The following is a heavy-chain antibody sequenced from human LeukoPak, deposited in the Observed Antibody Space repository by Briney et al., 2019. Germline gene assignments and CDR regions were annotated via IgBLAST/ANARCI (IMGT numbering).Heavy chain of an antibody. CDR3: ARVTMIVVVISAFDI. D-gene: IGHD3-22*01. V-gene: IGHV3-11*01. CDR2: ISSSGSTI. CDR1: GFTLSDYY. Sequence: GGSLRLSCAASGFTLSDYYMSWIRQAPGKGLEWVSYISSSGSTIYYADSVKGRFTISRDNAKNSLYLQMNSLRAEDTAMYYCARVTMIVVVISAFDIWGQGTMVTVSS. J-gene: IGHJ3*02.